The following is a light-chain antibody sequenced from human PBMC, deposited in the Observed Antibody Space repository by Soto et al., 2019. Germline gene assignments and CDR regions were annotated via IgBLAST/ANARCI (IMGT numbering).Light chain of an antibody. J-gene: IGLJ1*01. CDR3: CSYAGSSTFYV. CDR2: EVS. V-gene: IGLV2-23*02. CDR1: SSDVGSYNL. Sequence: QSALTQPASVSGSPGQSITISCTGTSSDVGSYNLVSWYQQHPGIAPKLMIYEVSKRPSGVSNRFSGSKSGNTASLTISGLQAEDEADYYCCSYAGSSTFYVFGTGTKVT.